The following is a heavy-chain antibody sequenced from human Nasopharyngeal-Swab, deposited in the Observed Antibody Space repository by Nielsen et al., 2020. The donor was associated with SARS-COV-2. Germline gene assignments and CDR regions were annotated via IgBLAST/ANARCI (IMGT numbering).Heavy chain of an antibody. CDR2: INHSGST. CDR1: GWSFSGYY. CDR3: ASGHIVATSYYFDY. D-gene: IGHD5-12*01. J-gene: IGHJ4*02. Sequence: SETLSLTFAVYGWSFSGYYWSWIRQPPGKGLEWIGEINHSGSTNYNPSLKSRVTISVDTSKNQFSLKLSSVTAADTAVYYCASGHIVATSYYFDYWGQGTLVTVSS. V-gene: IGHV4-34*01.